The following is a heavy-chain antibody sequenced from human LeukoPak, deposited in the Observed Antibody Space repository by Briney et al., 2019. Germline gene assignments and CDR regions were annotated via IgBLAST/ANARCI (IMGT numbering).Heavy chain of an antibody. V-gene: IGHV4-34*01. CDR3: ARGRRITMVRGVLDY. CDR2: INHSGST. J-gene: IGHJ4*02. CDR1: GGSFSGYY. D-gene: IGHD3-10*01. Sequence: PSETLSLTCAVYGGSFSGYYWSWIRQPPGKGLEWIGEINHSGSTNYNLSLKSRVTISVDASKNQFSLKLSSVTAADTAVYYCARGRRITMVRGVLDYWGQGTLVTVSS.